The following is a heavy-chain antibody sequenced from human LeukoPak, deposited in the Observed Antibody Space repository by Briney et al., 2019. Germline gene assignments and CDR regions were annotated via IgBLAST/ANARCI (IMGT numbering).Heavy chain of an antibody. CDR3: AKDDRAVAGIGYFDY. J-gene: IGHJ4*02. D-gene: IGHD6-19*01. CDR1: GFTFGDYA. CDR2: IRSKAYGGTT. V-gene: IGHV3-49*04. Sequence: GGSLRLSCTASGFTFGDYAMSWVRQAPGKGLEWVGFIRSKAYGGTTEYAASVKGRFTISRDDSKSIAYLQMNSLKTEDTAVYYCAKDDRAVAGIGYFDYWGQGTLVTVSS.